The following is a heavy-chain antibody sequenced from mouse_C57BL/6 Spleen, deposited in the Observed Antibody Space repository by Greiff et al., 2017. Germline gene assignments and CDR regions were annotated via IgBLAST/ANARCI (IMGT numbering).Heavy chain of an antibody. J-gene: IGHJ1*03. CDR2: IYPGSGST. CDR3: ARGEYCRSSAYWGFRG. Sequence: QVHVKQPGAELVKPGASVKMSCKASGYTFTSYWITWVKQRPGQGLEWIGDIYPGSGSTNYNEKFKSKATLTVDTSSSTAYMQLSSLTSEDAAVYNCARGEYCRSSAYWGFRGWGTGTPVTVSS. V-gene: IGHV1-55*01. CDR1: GYTFTSYW. D-gene: IGHD1-1*01.